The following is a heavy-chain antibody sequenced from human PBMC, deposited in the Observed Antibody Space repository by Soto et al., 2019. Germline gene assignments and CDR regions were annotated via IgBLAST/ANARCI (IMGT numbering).Heavy chain of an antibody. CDR2: IYHSGST. CDR1: GGSISSGGYS. J-gene: IGHJ4*02. V-gene: IGHV4-30-2*01. D-gene: IGHD1-7*01. CDR3: ASRDPGTSVDY. Sequence: SETLSLTCAVSGGSISSGGYSWSWIRQPPGKGLEWIGYIYHSGSTYYNPSLKSRVTISLDKSENQFSLKVTSLTAADTAVYYCASRDPGTSVDYWGQGTLVTVSS.